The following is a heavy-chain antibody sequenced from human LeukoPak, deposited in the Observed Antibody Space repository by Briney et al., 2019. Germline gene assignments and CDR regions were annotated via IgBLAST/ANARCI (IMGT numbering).Heavy chain of an antibody. D-gene: IGHD3-10*01. J-gene: IGHJ6*02. CDR2: ISYDGSNK. CDR3: ARDLSRITMVRGVPHYYYYGMDV. Sequence: GGSLRLSCAASGFTFSSYAMHWVRQAPGKGLEWVAVISYDGSNKYYADSVKGRFTISRDNSKNTLYLQMNSLRAEDTAVYYCARDLSRITMVRGVPHYYYYGMDVWGQGTTVTVSS. V-gene: IGHV3-30-3*01. CDR1: GFTFSSYA.